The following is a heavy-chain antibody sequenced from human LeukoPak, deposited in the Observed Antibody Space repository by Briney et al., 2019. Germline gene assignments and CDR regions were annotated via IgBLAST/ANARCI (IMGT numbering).Heavy chain of an antibody. D-gene: IGHD3-16*01. CDR1: GFTFNSYW. CDR3: ARFISLGA. V-gene: IGHV3-7*01. Sequence: GGSLRLSCAASGFTFNSYWMSWVRQAPGKGLEWVANIKKDGSEKNYVDSVKGRFTISRDNAKNSQYLQMDSLRAEDTAVYYCARFISLGAWGQGTLVTVSS. J-gene: IGHJ5*02. CDR2: IKKDGSEK.